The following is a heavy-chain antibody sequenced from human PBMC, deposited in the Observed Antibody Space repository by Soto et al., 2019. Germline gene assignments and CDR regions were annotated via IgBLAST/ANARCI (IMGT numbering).Heavy chain of an antibody. D-gene: IGHD3-9*01. Sequence: PGGSLSLSCAASAFTFNNYAMSWVRQAPGKGLEWVSSISGRGGGTYYANSVKGRFTISRDNSENTLYLEMNSLRAEDAALYFCAKAFGYDVLTGLDYWGQGTQVTVSS. CDR2: ISGRGGGT. J-gene: IGHJ4*02. CDR1: AFTFNNYA. CDR3: AKAFGYDVLTGLDY. V-gene: IGHV3-23*01.